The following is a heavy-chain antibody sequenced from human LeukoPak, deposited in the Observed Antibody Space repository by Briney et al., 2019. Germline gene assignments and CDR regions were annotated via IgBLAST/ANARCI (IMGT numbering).Heavy chain of an antibody. CDR2: IYYSGST. Sequence: SETLSLTCTVSGGSISSYYWSWIRQPPGKGLEWIGYIYYSGSTYYNPSLKSRVTISVDTSKNQFSLKLSSVTAADTAVYYCARIGITGTTLSRVLDYWGQGTLVTVSS. V-gene: IGHV4-59*08. CDR3: ARIGITGTTLSRVLDY. CDR1: GGSISSYY. D-gene: IGHD1-7*01. J-gene: IGHJ4*02.